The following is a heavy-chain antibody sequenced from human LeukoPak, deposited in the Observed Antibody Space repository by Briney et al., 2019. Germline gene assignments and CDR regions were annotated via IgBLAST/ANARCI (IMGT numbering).Heavy chain of an antibody. CDR1: GFTFDDYA. CDR2: ISWNSGSI. CDR3: AKDLVPWDVFPDAFDI. V-gene: IGHV3-9*03. J-gene: IGHJ3*02. Sequence: GGSLRLSCAASGFTFDDYAMHWVRQAPGKGLEWVSGISWNSGSIGYADSVKGRFTISRDNAKNSLYLQMNSLRAEDMALYYCAKDLVPWDVFPDAFDIWGQGTMVTVSS. D-gene: IGHD2-21*01.